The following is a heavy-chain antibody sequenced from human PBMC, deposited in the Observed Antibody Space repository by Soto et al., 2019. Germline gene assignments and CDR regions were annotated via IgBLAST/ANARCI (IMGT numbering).Heavy chain of an antibody. CDR1: GFTFSSYW. J-gene: IGHJ5*02. V-gene: IGHV3-7*03. CDR3: ARPYYYYDSSGYYH. CDR2: IKQDGSEK. D-gene: IGHD3-22*01. Sequence: GGSLRLSCAASGFTFSSYWMSWVRQAPGKGLEWVANIKQDGSEKYYVDSVKGRFTISRDNAKNSLYLQMNSLRAEDTAVYYCARPYYYYDSSGYYHWGQGTLVTVPS.